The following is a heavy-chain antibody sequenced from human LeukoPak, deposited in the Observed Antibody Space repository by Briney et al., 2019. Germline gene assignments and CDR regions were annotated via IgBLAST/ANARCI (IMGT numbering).Heavy chain of an antibody. D-gene: IGHD3-10*01. V-gene: IGHV1-2*06. J-gene: IGHJ4*02. CDR2: INPNSGGT. CDR3: ARALDYYGSGSYTDY. CDR1: GYTFTGYY. Sequence: ASVKVSCKASGYTFTGYYMHWVRQAPGQGIEWMGRINPNSGGTNYAQKFQGRVTMTRDTSISTAYMELSRLRSDDTAVYYCARALDYYGSGSYTDYWGQGTLVTVSS.